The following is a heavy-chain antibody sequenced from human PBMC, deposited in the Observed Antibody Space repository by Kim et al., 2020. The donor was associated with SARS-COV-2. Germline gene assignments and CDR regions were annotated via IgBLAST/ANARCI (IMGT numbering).Heavy chain of an antibody. J-gene: IGHJ5*02. CDR3: ARVASSIAVAVAFDP. Sequence: SETLSLTCTVSGGSISSYYWSWIRQPPGKGLEWIGYIYYSGSTNYNPSLKSRVTISVDTSKNQFSLKLNSVTAADTAVYYCARVASSIAVAVAFDPWGQGTLVTVSS. D-gene: IGHD6-19*01. CDR1: GGSISSYY. CDR2: IYYSGST. V-gene: IGHV4-59*01.